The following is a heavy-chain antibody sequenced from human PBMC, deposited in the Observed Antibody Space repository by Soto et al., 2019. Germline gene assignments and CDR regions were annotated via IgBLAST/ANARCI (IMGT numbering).Heavy chain of an antibody. V-gene: IGHV1-69*01. D-gene: IGHD6-19*01. Sequence: QVQLVQSGAEVKKPGSSVKVSCKASGGTFGSHAITWVRQAPGQGLEWMGGIIPIFGTSNYAQSFQGRLAIAAAEVTRTAYVELRSLRSEDTAVYYCARGLSWGRGWAYFDYWGQGTLVTVS. CDR3: ARGLSWGRGWAYFDY. CDR2: IIPIFGTS. J-gene: IGHJ4*02. CDR1: GGTFGSHA.